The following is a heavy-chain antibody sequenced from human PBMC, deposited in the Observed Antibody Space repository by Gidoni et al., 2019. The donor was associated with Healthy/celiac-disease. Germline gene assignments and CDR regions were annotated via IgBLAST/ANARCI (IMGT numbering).Heavy chain of an antibody. CDR2: IYSGGST. J-gene: IGHJ6*03. D-gene: IGHD6-13*01. Sequence: EVQLVESGGGLIQPGGSLRLSCAASGFTVSSNYMSWVRQAPGKGLEWVSVIYSGGSTYYADSVKGRFTISRDNSKNTLYLQMNSLRAEDTAVYYCARDRSAIAADYYYYYMDVWGKGTTVTVSS. CDR1: GFTVSSNY. CDR3: ARDRSAIAADYYYYYMDV. V-gene: IGHV3-53*01.